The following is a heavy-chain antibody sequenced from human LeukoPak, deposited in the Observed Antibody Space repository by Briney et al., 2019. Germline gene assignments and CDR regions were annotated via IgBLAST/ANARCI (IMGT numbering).Heavy chain of an antibody. CDR2: ITSFSTYI. V-gene: IGHV3-21*01. Sequence: PGGSLRLSCATSGFTFSSYTMNWVRQAPGKGLEWVSSITSFSTYIYYADSVKGRFTISRDNAKNSLYLQMSGLRAEDTAVYYCAIAPSLTGHWGQGTLVTVSS. CDR1: GFTFSSYT. CDR3: AIAPSLTGH. J-gene: IGHJ4*02. D-gene: IGHD1-14*01.